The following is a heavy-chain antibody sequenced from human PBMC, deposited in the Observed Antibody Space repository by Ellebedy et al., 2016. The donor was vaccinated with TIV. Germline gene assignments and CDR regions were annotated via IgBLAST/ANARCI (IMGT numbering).Heavy chain of an antibody. Sequence: ASVKVSCXVSGNTLTELSMHWVRQGPEEGLDWMGSVDTEDGETFYAQKFQGRVTMTEDTSTDTAYMELSSLRSEDTAVYYCATDDGLTGSFEYWGQGTLVTVSS. CDR2: VDTEDGET. CDR3: ATDDGLTGSFEY. CDR1: GNTLTELS. J-gene: IGHJ4*02. D-gene: IGHD1-20*01. V-gene: IGHV1-24*01.